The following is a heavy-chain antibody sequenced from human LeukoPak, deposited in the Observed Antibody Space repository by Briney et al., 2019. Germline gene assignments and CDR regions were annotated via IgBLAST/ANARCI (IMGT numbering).Heavy chain of an antibody. CDR1: GYSFTSYW. Sequence: GESLKISCKGSGYSFTSYWIGWVRQMPGKGLEWMGIIYPGDSDTRYSPSFQGQVTISADKSISTAYLQGSSLKASDTAMCYCARGYDSSGYYYVGAFDIWGQGTMVTVSS. CDR2: IYPGDSDT. D-gene: IGHD3-22*01. J-gene: IGHJ3*02. CDR3: ARGYDSSGYYYVGAFDI. V-gene: IGHV5-51*01.